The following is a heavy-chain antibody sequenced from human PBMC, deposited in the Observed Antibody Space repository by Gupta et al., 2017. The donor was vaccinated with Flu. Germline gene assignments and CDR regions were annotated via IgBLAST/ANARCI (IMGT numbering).Heavy chain of an antibody. D-gene: IGHD3-9*01. V-gene: IGHV1-18*01. J-gene: IGHJ4*02. CDR2: ISAYNGNT. Sequence: EWMGWISAYNGNTNYAQKLQGRVTMTTDTSTSTAYMELRSLRSDDTAVYYCARTITNYDILTGYFSMYYFDYWGQGTLVTVSS. CDR3: ARTITNYDILTGYFSMYYFDY.